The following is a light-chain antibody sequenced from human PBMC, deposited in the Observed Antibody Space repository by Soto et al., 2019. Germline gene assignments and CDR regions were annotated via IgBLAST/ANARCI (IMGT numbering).Light chain of an antibody. Sequence: EVVLTQFPATLSLSPGEGATLSCRVSQNIATVLAWFQHKPGQAPRLLIYEASHSAAGIPARFSGSGSGTDFTLTISSLEPEDFAVYYCQQRWSWPLTFGGGTRVEIK. CDR2: EAS. CDR3: QQRWSWPLT. V-gene: IGKV3-11*01. J-gene: IGKJ4*01. CDR1: QNIATV.